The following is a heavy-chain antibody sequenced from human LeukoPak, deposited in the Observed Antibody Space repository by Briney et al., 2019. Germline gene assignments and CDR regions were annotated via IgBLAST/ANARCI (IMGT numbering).Heavy chain of an antibody. D-gene: IGHD2-21*01. CDR1: GFTFSSFW. CDR3: ARGLCGGDCYDY. CDR2: TNSDGSTT. Sequence: PGGSLRLSCAASGFTFSSFWMHWVRQAPGKGLVWVSHTNSDGSTTDYADSVRGRFTISRDNAKNSLYLQMNSLRAEDTAVYYCARGLCGGDCYDYWGQGTLVTVSS. J-gene: IGHJ4*02. V-gene: IGHV3-74*01.